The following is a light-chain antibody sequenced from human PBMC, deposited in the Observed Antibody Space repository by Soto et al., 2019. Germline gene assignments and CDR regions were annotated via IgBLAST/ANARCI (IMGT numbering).Light chain of an antibody. CDR2: AAS. CDR3: QQSYSISSYT. J-gene: IGKJ2*01. CDR1: QSISSY. V-gene: IGKV1-39*01. Sequence: DIQMTQSPSSLSASVGDRVTITCRASQSISSYLNWYQQKPGKAPKVLIHAASGLQSGVPSRFSGSGSGTDFTLTISSLQPEDFATYYCQQSYSISSYTFGQGTKLEIK.